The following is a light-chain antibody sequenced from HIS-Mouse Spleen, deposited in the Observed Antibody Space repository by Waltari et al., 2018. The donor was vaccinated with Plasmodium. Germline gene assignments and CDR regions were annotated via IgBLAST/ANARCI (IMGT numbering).Light chain of an antibody. V-gene: IGLV2-11*01. CDR1: SSDVGGYNY. Sequence: QSALTQPRSVSGSPGQSVTISCTGTSSDVGGYNYVSWYQQHPGKAAKLMIYDVSKRPSGVPDRVSGSKSGNTASLTISGLQAEDEADYYCCSYAGSYTWVFGGGTKLTVL. CDR3: CSYAGSYTWV. J-gene: IGLJ3*02. CDR2: DVS.